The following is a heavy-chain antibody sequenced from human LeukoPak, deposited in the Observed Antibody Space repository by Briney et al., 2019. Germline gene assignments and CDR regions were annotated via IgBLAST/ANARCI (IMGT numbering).Heavy chain of an antibody. D-gene: IGHD3-10*01. CDR2: ISGSGGIT. V-gene: IGHV3-23*01. CDR3: AKDPDGSGSYYGNWFDP. CDR1: GFTLSSYA. J-gene: IGHJ5*02. Sequence: GGSLRLSCAASGFTLSSYAMSWVRQAPGKGLEWVSAISGSGGITYYAASVKGRFTISRDNSKNTLYLKMNSLRAEDTAVYYCAKDPDGSGSYYGNWFDPWGQGTLVTVSS.